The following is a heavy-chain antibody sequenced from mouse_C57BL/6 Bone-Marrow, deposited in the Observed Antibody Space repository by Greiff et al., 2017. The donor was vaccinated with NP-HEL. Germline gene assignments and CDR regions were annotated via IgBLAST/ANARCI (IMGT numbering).Heavy chain of an antibody. V-gene: IGHV1-61*01. J-gene: IGHJ1*03. CDR3: ARGRDYYGSSFLWYFDV. D-gene: IGHD1-1*01. CDR2: IYPSDSAT. CDR1: GYTFTSYW. Sequence: QVQLQQPGAELVRPGSSVKLSCKASGYTFTSYWMAWVKQRPGQGLEWIGNIYPSDSATHYNQKFKDKATLTVDKSSSTAYMQLSSLTSEDSAVYYCARGRDYYGSSFLWYFDVWGTGTTVTVSS.